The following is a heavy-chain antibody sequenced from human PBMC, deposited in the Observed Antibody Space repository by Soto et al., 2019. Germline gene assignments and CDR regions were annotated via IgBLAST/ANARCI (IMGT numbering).Heavy chain of an antibody. CDR2: ISGSGGST. CDR1: GFTFSSYA. V-gene: IGHV3-23*01. J-gene: IGHJ4*02. CDR3: AKVPYYYDSSRRYYFDY. Sequence: SLRLSCAASGFTFSSYAMSWVRQAPGKGLEWVSAISGSGGSTYYADSVKGRFTISRDNSKNTLYLQMNSLRAEDTAVYYCAKVPYYYDSSRRYYFDYWGQGTLVTVSS. D-gene: IGHD3-22*01.